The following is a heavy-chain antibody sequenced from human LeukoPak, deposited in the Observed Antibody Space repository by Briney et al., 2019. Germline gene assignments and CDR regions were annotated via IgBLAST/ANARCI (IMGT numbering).Heavy chain of an antibody. V-gene: IGHV1-18*01. J-gene: IGHJ4*02. D-gene: IGHD1-26*01. CDR2: ISGSNGNT. CDR3: ARDRYGVRSGSCDY. CDR1: GYTFSIYG. Sequence: GASVKASCKASGYTFSIYGFSWVRQAPGQGLEWMGWISGSNGNTNYAQSLQGRVTMTTDTSTSTAYMELRSLRSDDTAVYYCARDRYGVRSGSCDYWGQGTLVTVSS.